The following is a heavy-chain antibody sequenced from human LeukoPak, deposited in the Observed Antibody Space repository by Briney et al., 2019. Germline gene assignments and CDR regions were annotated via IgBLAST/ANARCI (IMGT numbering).Heavy chain of an antibody. CDR2: VYDSRST. D-gene: IGHD3-22*01. V-gene: IGHV4-31*03. CDR1: GGSISSGGEY. Sequence: SQSLSLTCTVSGGSISSGGEYWSWRRHVPEKGLEWIGYVYDSRSTYYIPALESRITMSVDTSENQFSLKLTSVTAADTAVYYWAREKTAYYYDRSGFSEGAFDVWGQGTMVTVSS. CDR3: AREKTAYYYDRSGFSEGAFDV. J-gene: IGHJ3*01.